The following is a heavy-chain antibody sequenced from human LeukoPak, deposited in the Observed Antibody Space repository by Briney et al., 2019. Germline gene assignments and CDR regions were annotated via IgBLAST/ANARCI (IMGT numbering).Heavy chain of an antibody. CDR3: AREGHDYDFWSGYYTGYYGMDV. Sequence: ASVKVSCKASGYTFTSYGISWVRQAPGQGLEWMGWISAYNGNTNYAQKLQGRVTTTTDTSTSTAYMELRSLRSDDTAVYYCAREGHDYDFWSGYYTGYYGMDVWGQGTTVTVSS. V-gene: IGHV1-18*01. J-gene: IGHJ6*02. D-gene: IGHD3-3*01. CDR2: ISAYNGNT. CDR1: GYTFTSYG.